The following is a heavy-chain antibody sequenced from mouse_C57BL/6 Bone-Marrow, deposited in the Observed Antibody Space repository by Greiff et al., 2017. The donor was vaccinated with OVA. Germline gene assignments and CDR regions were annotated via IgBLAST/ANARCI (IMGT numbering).Heavy chain of an antibody. J-gene: IGHJ1*03. Sequence: QVQLQQPGAELVKPGASVKLSCKASGYTFTSYWMHWVKQRPGQGLEWIGMIHPNSGSTNYNEKFKSKATLTVDKSSSTAYMQLSSLTSEDSAVYYCARGRLRRVSLYWYFDVWGTGTTVTVSS. V-gene: IGHV1-64*01. D-gene: IGHD2-4*01. CDR3: ARGRLRRVSLYWYFDV. CDR1: GYTFTSYW. CDR2: IHPNSGST.